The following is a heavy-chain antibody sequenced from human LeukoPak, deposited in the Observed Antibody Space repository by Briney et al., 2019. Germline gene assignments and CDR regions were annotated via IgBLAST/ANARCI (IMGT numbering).Heavy chain of an antibody. V-gene: IGHV1-18*01. J-gene: IGHJ4*02. CDR2: ISAYNGNT. CDR3: ARDQDQQLVLIFDS. D-gene: IGHD6-13*01. Sequence: ASVKVSCKASGYTFTNNRISWVRQAPGQGLEWVGWISAYNGNTNYAQNFQGRVTMTTDTSTSTAYMELRSLRSDDTAVYYCARDQDQQLVLIFDSWGQGTLVTVSS. CDR1: GYTFTNNR.